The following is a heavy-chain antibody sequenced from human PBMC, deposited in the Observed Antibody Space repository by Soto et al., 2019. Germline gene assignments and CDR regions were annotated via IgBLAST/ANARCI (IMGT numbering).Heavy chain of an antibody. V-gene: IGHV4-30-4*01. CDR1: GGSISSGDYY. J-gene: IGHJ4*02. CDR3: ASSDYGDYYFDY. CDR2: IYYSGST. Sequence: SETLSLTCTVSGGSISSGDYYWSWIRQPPGKGLEWIGYIYYSGSTYYNPSLKSRVTISVDTSKNQFSLKLSSVTAADTAVYYCASSDYGDYYFDYWGQGTLVNVSS. D-gene: IGHD4-17*01.